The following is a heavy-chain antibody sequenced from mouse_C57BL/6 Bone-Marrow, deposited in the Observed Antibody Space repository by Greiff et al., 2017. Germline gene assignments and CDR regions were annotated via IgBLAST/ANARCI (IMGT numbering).Heavy chain of an antibody. CDR2: IRLKSDNYAT. V-gene: IGHV6-3*01. CDR1: GFTFSNYW. CDR3: TGNWDCFDY. Sequence: EVKLVESGGGLVQPGGSMKLSCVASGFTFSNYWMNWVRQSPEQGLEWVAQIRLKSDNYATHYAESVKGRFTISRDDSKSSVYLQMNNLRAEDTGIYYYTGNWDCFDYWGQGTTLTVSS. D-gene: IGHD4-1*02. J-gene: IGHJ2*01.